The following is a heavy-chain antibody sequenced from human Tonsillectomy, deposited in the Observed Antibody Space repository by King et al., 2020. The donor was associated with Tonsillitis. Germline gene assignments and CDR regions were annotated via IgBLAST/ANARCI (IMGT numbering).Heavy chain of an antibody. D-gene: IGHD6-13*01. J-gene: IGHJ4*02. CDR3: ARASPIAAADS. V-gene: IGHV3-74*01. CDR2: IKGDGTGP. Sequence: VQLVESGGGLVQPGGSLRLSCAASGFTFSSYWMHWVRQAPGKGLVWVSRIKGDGTGPSYADSVKGRFTISRDNAKNTLYLQMNRLRDEDTAVYYCARASPIAAADSWGQGTLVTVSS. CDR1: GFTFSSYW.